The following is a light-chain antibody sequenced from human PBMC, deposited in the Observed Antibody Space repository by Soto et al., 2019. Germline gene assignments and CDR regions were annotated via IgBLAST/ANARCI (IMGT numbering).Light chain of an antibody. CDR3: SAYRRGIIV. V-gene: IGLV2-14*01. CDR1: NNDVGGHMY. J-gene: IGLJ2*01. Sequence: QSALTQPTSVSGSPGQSITISCTGTNNDVGGHMYVSWYQHQAGKVPKLIIYEIDNRPSGVSDRFSGSKSGNTASLTISGLQAEDEAAYYCSAYRRGIIVFGGGTKVTVL. CDR2: EID.